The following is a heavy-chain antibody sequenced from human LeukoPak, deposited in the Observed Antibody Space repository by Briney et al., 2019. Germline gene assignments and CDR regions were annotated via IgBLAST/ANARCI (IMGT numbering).Heavy chain of an antibody. J-gene: IGHJ4*02. Sequence: GGSLRLSCAASGFTFNTYTIHWVRQAPGKGLEWVAVISYDESNRYYADSVKGRFTISRDNSKNTLYLQMNSLRAEDAAVYYCARRGSSGCFDYWGQGTLVTVSS. D-gene: IGHD6-19*01. CDR3: ARRGSSGCFDY. CDR1: GFTFNTYT. V-gene: IGHV3-30-3*01. CDR2: ISYDESNR.